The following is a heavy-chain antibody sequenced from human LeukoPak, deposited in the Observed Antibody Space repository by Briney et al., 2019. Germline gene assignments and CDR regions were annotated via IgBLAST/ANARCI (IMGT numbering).Heavy chain of an antibody. V-gene: IGHV4-34*01. J-gene: IGHJ6*03. Sequence: SETLSLTCAVYGGSFSGYSWTWIRQTPGKGLEYIGDINDFESTDLNPPLRSRVTISVDTSKNQFSLKLSSVTAADTAVYYCARVWYRNYYYYYYMDVWGKGTTVTVSS. CDR1: GGSFSGYS. D-gene: IGHD2-15*01. CDR3: ARVWYRNYYYYYYMDV. CDR2: INDFEST.